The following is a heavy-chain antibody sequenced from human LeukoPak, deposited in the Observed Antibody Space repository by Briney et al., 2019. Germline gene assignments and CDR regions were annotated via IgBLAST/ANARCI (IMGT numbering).Heavy chain of an antibody. J-gene: IGHJ4*02. CDR1: GGSISSGGYY. CDR2: SHYSGTS. Sequence: PSETLSLTCTVSGGSISSGGYYWSWIRQQPGKGLEWIGYSHYSGTSYYSTSLKSRIAISIDTSKNQFSLELSSVTAADTAVYYCARDGPTSVLWGQGTLVTVSS. D-gene: IGHD1-1*01. CDR3: ARDGPTSVL. V-gene: IGHV4-31*03.